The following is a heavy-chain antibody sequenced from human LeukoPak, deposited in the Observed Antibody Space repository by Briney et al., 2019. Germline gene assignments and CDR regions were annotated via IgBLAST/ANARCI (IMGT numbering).Heavy chain of an antibody. V-gene: IGHV4-39*01. CDR2: IYYSGST. Sequence: PSETLSLTCTVSGGSINTTSYYWGWIRQPPGKGLEWIGSIYYSGSTYYNPSLKSRVTISVDTSKNQFSLKVNSVTAADTAVYYCARALYYYDSSGYPLFDYWGQGTLVTVSS. CDR3: ARALYYYDSSGYPLFDY. D-gene: IGHD3-22*01. J-gene: IGHJ4*02. CDR1: GGSINTTSYY.